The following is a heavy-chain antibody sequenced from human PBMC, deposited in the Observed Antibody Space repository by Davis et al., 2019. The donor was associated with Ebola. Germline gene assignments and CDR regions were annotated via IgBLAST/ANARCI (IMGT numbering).Heavy chain of an antibody. D-gene: IGHD2-2*01. J-gene: IGHJ3*02. CDR1: GFTVSSNY. Sequence: GESLKISCAASGFTVSSNYMSWVRQAPGKGLEWVSVIYSGGSTYYADSVKGRFTISRDNSKNTLYLQMNSLRAEDTAVYYCAKDPVRYCSSTSCEEDAFDIWGQGTMVTVSS. V-gene: IGHV3-53*01. CDR3: AKDPVRYCSSTSCEEDAFDI. CDR2: IYSGGST.